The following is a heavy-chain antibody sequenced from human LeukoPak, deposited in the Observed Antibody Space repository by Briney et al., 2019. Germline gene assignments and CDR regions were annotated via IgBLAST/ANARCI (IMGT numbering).Heavy chain of an antibody. J-gene: IGHJ4*02. CDR3: AQELVGAFSPNNDY. V-gene: IGHV3-9*01. CDR1: GFIFNNYA. D-gene: IGHD1-26*01. Sequence: GRSLRLSCAGSGFIFNNYAMHWVRQPPGKGLEWVSGISWNSGSIDYADSVKGRFTISRDNSKNTLYLQMNSLRAEDTAVYYCAQELVGAFSPNNDYWGQGTLVTVSS. CDR2: ISWNSGSI.